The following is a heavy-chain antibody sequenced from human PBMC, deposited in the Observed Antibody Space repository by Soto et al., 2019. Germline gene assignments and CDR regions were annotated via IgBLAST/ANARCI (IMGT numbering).Heavy chain of an antibody. J-gene: IGHJ6*01. Sequence: PGESLKISCKGSGYTFTDYWIGWVRQLPGKGLEWMGIIYPGDSDTRYSPSFQGHVTITVDKPTSTAYLQWNTMKASDTAMYYWARHVSNFRYYYYAMEVWGQGTTVTVAS. V-gene: IGHV5-51*01. CDR3: ARHVSNFRYYYYAMEV. D-gene: IGHD4-4*01. CDR2: IYPGDSDT. CDR1: GYTFTDYW.